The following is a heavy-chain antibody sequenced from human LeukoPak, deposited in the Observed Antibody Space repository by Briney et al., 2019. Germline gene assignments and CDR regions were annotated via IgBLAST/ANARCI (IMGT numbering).Heavy chain of an antibody. Sequence: ASVKVSCKASGYTFTTYNINWVRQAPGQGLGWMGWISGYNGNTNYAQKLQGRVTMTTDTSTSTAYMELRSLKSDDTAVYYCARDRGFSPFDYWGQGTLVTVSS. CDR3: ARDRGFSPFDY. CDR1: GYTFTTYN. V-gene: IGHV1-18*01. CDR2: ISGYNGNT. D-gene: IGHD2/OR15-2a*01. J-gene: IGHJ4*02.